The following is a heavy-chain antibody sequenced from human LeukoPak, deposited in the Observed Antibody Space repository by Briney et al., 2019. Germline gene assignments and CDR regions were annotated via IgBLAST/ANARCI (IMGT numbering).Heavy chain of an antibody. CDR1: GGSISSSSYY. CDR3: ARHVYDIYPSLGFDY. J-gene: IGHJ4*02. Sequence: SETLSLTCTVSGGSISSSSYYWGWIRQPPGKGLEWIGSIYYSGSTYYNPSLKSRVTISVDTSKNQFSLKLSSVTAADTAVYYCARHVYDIYPSLGFDYWGQGTLVTVSS. V-gene: IGHV4-39*01. D-gene: IGHD3-9*01. CDR2: IYYSGST.